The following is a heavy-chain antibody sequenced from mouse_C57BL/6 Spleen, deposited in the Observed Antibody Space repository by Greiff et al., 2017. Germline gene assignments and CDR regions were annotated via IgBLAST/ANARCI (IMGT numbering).Heavy chain of an antibody. J-gene: IGHJ2*01. CDR3: ARGFTTVADYFDY. D-gene: IGHD1-1*01. Sequence: QVQLQQPGAELVKPGASVKLSCKASGYTFTSYWMHWVKQRPGQGLEWIGMIHPNSGSTNYNEKFKSKATLTVDKSSSTAYMQLSSLTSEDSAVYYCARGFTTVADYFDYWGQGTTLTVSS. V-gene: IGHV1-64*01. CDR1: GYTFTSYW. CDR2: IHPNSGST.